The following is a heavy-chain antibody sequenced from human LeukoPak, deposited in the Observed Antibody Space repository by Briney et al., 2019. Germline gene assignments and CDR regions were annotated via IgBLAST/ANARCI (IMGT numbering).Heavy chain of an antibody. CDR3: ARSSYSSSSSV. D-gene: IGHD6-6*01. V-gene: IGHV3-48*04. J-gene: IGHJ3*01. CDR2: ITASGTAM. Sequence: GGSLRLSCAASGFTFSSYSMSWVRQAPGKGLEWVSHITASGTAMFYADSVKGRFTISRDNAKNSLYLQINSLRAEDTAVYYCARSSYSSSSSVWGQGTMVTVSS. CDR1: GFTFSSYS.